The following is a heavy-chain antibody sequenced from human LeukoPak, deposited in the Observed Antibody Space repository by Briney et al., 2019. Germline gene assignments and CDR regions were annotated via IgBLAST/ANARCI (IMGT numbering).Heavy chain of an antibody. J-gene: IGHJ4*02. V-gene: IGHV3-21*01. D-gene: IGHD3-3*01. CDR1: GFTFSSYS. CDR2: ISSSSSYI. Sequence: GGSLRLSCAASGFTFSSYSMNWVRQAPGKGLEWVSCISSSSSYIYYADSVKGRFTISRDNAKNTLYLQMNSLRAEDTAVYYCAKDVTYYDFWSGYYPDYWGQGTLVTVSS. CDR3: AKDVTYYDFWSGYYPDY.